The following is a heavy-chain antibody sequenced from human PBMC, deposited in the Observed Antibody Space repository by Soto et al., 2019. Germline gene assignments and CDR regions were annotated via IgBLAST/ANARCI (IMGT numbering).Heavy chain of an antibody. D-gene: IGHD2-8*01. Sequence: QVQLVQSGAEVKKPGASVKVSCKASGYTFTSYGISWVRQAPGQGLEWMGWISAYNGNTNYAQKLQGRVTMTTDTSTSTDYMELRSLRSDDTAVYYCARDENTEGVGYYYYYGMDVWGQGTTVPVSS. J-gene: IGHJ6*02. CDR2: ISAYNGNT. CDR3: ARDENTEGVGYYYYYGMDV. V-gene: IGHV1-18*01. CDR1: GYTFTSYG.